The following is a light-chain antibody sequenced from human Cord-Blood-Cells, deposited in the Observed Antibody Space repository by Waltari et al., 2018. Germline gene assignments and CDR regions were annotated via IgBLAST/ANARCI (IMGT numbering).Light chain of an antibody. J-gene: IGLJ3*02. V-gene: IGLV1-47*01. CDR3: AAWDDSLSGPV. CDR1: SSNIGSNY. CDR2: RNN. Sequence: QSVLTQPPSASGTPGRRVTISCSGSSSNIGSNYVYWYQQLPGTTRKLLIYRNNQRPSGGPCRFSASKCGTSASLAISGRRSEDEADYYCAAWDDSLSGPVFGGGTKLTVL.